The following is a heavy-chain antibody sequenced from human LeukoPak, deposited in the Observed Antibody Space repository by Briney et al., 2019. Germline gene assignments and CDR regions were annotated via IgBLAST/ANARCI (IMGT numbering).Heavy chain of an antibody. CDR2: IKQDGSEK. CDR3: ARDMSSSWFGYYYYYMDV. D-gene: IGHD6-13*01. V-gene: IGHV3-7*01. CDR1: GFTFSSYW. Sequence: PGGSLRLSCAASGFTFSSYWMSWVRQAPGKGLEWVANIKQDGSEKYYVDSVKSRFTISRDNAKNSLYLQMNSLRAEDTAVYYCARDMSSSWFGYYYYYMDVWGKGTTVTISS. J-gene: IGHJ6*03.